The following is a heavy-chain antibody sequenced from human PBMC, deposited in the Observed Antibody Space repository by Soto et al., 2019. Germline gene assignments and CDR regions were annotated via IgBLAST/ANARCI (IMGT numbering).Heavy chain of an antibody. CDR3: ARDLRRVLDY. V-gene: IGHV4-59*01. CDR1: RGSISGYY. Sequence: SETLSLTCTVSRGSISGYYWSWIRQPPGKALEWIGYVYSKGNINYNPSLKSRITMLVDTSKNQFSLKLSSVTAADTAVYYCARDLRRVLDYGGQGILVNVSS. CDR2: VYSKGNI. J-gene: IGHJ4*02. D-gene: IGHD6-25*01.